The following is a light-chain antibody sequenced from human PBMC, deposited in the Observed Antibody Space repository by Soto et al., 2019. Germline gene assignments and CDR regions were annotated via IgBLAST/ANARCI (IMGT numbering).Light chain of an antibody. CDR1: QGVSSY. CDR3: QQRSNWPRT. V-gene: IGKV3-11*01. Sequence: EIVLTQSPATLSLSPGERATLSCRASQGVSSYLAWFQQIPGQAPRLLIYDASKRATGIPARFSGSGSGTDFTLTSSSLEPEDFAVYYCQQRSNWPRTFGQGTKVDI. J-gene: IGKJ1*01. CDR2: DAS.